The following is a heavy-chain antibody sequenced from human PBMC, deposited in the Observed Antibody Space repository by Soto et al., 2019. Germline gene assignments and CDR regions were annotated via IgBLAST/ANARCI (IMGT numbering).Heavy chain of an antibody. V-gene: IGHV3-30*18. CDR1: GFTFRNSG. Sequence: QVQLVESGGGVVQPGRSLRLSCAASGFTFRNSGMHWVRQAPGKGLEWVAVISYDGSNQYYADSVKGRFTISRDNSKNTLYLQMNSLRAEDTAVYFCVKDFHSSSWGTGYFDFWGQGTLVTVSS. J-gene: IGHJ4*02. D-gene: IGHD6-6*01. CDR3: VKDFHSSSWGTGYFDF. CDR2: ISYDGSNQ.